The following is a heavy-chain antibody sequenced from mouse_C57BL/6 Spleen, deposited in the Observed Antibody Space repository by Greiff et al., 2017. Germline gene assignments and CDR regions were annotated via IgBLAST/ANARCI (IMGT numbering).Heavy chain of an antibody. CDR3: ARSGDGYPFAY. CDR2: INPSSGYT. D-gene: IGHD2-3*01. J-gene: IGHJ3*01. CDR1: GYTFTSYT. V-gene: IGHV1-4*01. Sequence: QVQLQPSGAELARPGASVKMSCKASGYTFTSYTMHWVKQRPGQGLEWIGYINPSSGYTKYNQKFKDKATLTADKSSSTAYMQLSSLTSEDSAVYYCARSGDGYPFAYWGQGTLVTVSA.